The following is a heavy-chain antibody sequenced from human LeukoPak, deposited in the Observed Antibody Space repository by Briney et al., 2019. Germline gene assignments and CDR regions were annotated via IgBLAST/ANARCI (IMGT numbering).Heavy chain of an antibody. CDR1: GFTFSNYG. D-gene: IGHD6-13*01. CDR2: ISYDGSNK. J-gene: IGHJ4*02. V-gene: IGHV3-30*18. CDR3: AKDRGQQGTRGPFDY. Sequence: GGSLSLSCVASGFTFSNYGMHWVRQAPGKGLEWVAVISYDGSNKYYADSVKGRFTVSRDNSKNTLYLQMNSLRTEDTAVYSCAKDRGQQGTRGPFDYWGQGTLVTVSS.